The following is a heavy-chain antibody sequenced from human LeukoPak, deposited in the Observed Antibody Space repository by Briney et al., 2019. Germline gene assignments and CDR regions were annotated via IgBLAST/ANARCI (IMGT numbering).Heavy chain of an antibody. Sequence: SETLSLTCTVSGGSISSYYWSWIRQPPGKGLEWIGYIYYSGSTNYNPSLKSRVTISVDTSKNQFSLKLSSVTAADTAVYYCARSPYYDSWSGYPYFDYWGQGTLVTVSS. J-gene: IGHJ4*02. V-gene: IGHV4-59*01. D-gene: IGHD3-3*01. CDR2: IYYSGST. CDR3: ARSPYYDSWSGYPYFDY. CDR1: GGSISSYY.